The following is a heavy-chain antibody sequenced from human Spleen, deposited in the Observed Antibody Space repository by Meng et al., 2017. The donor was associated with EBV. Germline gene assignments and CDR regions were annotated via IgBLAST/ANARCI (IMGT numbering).Heavy chain of an antibody. CDR2: SNHSGST. Sequence: GQLQQWGAGLLKPSETLSLTCAVYGGAVSGFYWIWIRQSPEKGLELIGESNHSGSTTYNPSLKSRVTISVDTSKDQFSLRLTSVTAADTAIYYCARGRTVARSPWSDPWGQGTLVTVSS. D-gene: IGHD6-6*01. CDR1: GGAVSGFY. CDR3: ARGRTVARSPWSDP. V-gene: IGHV4-34*01. J-gene: IGHJ5*02.